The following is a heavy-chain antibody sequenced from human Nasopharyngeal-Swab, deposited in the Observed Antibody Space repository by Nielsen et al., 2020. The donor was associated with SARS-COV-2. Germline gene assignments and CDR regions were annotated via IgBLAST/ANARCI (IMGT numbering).Heavy chain of an antibody. CDR1: GGSISSGGYY. V-gene: IGHV4-31*01. Sequence: SETLSLTCTVSGGSISSGGYYWSWIRQHPGKGLEWIGYIYYSGSTYYNPSLKSQVTISVDTSKNQFSLKLSSVTAADTAVYYCARARITIFGVVINAFDIWGQGTMVTVSS. J-gene: IGHJ3*02. CDR3: ARARITIFGVVINAFDI. CDR2: IYYSGST. D-gene: IGHD3-3*01.